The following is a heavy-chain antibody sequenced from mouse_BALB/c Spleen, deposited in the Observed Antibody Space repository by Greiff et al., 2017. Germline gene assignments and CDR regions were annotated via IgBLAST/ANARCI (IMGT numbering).Heavy chain of an antibody. CDR1: SYTFTDYA. D-gene: IGHD2-14*01. CDR2: ISTYYGNT. CDR3: ARTSDRYDLYWHFDV. Sequence: QVQLQQSGPELVRPGVSVKISCTGSSYTFTDYAMHWVKQSHAKSLEWIGVISTYYGNTNYNQKFKGKATMTVDKSSSTAYMELARLTSEESAVYYCARTSDRYDLYWHFDVWGAGTTVTVSS. J-gene: IGHJ1*01. V-gene: IGHV1-67*01.